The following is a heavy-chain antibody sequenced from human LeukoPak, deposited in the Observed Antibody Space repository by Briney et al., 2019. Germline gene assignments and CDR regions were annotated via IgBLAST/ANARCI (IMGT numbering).Heavy chain of an antibody. CDR3: ARDSFPGILTGPFDY. J-gene: IGHJ4*02. CDR2: ISSDEINK. CDR1: GXTFSSYA. D-gene: IGHD3-9*01. V-gene: IGHV3-30-3*01. Sequence: GGSLRLSCAASGXTFSSYAVHWVRQAPGKGLEWVAVISSDEINKYYADSVKGRFTISRDNSKNTLYLQMNSLRAEDTAVYHCARDSFPGILTGPFDYWGQGTLVTVSS.